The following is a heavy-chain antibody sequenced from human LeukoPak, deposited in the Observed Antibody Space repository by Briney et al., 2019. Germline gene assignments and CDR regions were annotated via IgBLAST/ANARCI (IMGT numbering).Heavy chain of an antibody. J-gene: IGHJ4*02. Sequence: GGSLRLSCAASGFTFSSYAMSWVRQAPGKGLEWVSAISGSGGSTYYADSVKGRFTISRDNSKNTLYLQMNSLRAEDTAVYYCAKGVYDILTGSLNYFDYWGQGTLVTVSS. V-gene: IGHV3-23*01. CDR3: AKGVYDILTGSLNYFDY. D-gene: IGHD3-9*01. CDR2: ISGSGGST. CDR1: GFTFSSYA.